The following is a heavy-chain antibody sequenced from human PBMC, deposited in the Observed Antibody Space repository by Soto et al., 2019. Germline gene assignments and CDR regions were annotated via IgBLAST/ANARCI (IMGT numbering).Heavy chain of an antibody. CDR2: IDAYTGGT. J-gene: IGHJ4*02. D-gene: IGHD2-8*02. CDR1: GYSFVSHG. Sequence: QIQLVQSGPEVKKPGASVRLSCNASGYSFVSHGISWVRQAPGQGLEWMAWIDAYTGGTTYARRLQGRVNLTTDTPASSVYMELRTVGPDDTAVYHCARDVKHWWEYATGGFEYWGQGTQVAVYS. CDR3: ARDVKHWWEYATGGFEY. V-gene: IGHV1-18*04.